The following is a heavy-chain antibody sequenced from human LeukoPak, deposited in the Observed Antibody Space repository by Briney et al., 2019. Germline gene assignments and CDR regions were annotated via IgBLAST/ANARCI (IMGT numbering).Heavy chain of an antibody. D-gene: IGHD3-9*01. V-gene: IGHV1-18*01. Sequence: ASVKVSCKASGYTFTSFGISWVRQAPGQGLEWMGWISAYNGNTNYAQKLQGRVTMTTDTSTSTAYMELSSLRSEDTAVYYCARDPGNFDWLLRDAFDIWGQGTMVTVSS. CDR2: ISAYNGNT. CDR1: GYTFTSFG. CDR3: ARDPGNFDWLLRDAFDI. J-gene: IGHJ3*02.